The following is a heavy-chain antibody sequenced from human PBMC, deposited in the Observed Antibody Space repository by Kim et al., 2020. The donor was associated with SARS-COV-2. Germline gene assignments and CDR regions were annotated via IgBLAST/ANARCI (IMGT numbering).Heavy chain of an antibody. J-gene: IGHJ4*02. Sequence: SVKGRFTISRDNSKNTLYLQMNSLRAEDTAVYYCAKDLRIAVAGMSFFDYWGQGTLVTVSS. V-gene: IGHV3-23*01. D-gene: IGHD6-19*01. CDR3: AKDLRIAVAGMSFFDY.